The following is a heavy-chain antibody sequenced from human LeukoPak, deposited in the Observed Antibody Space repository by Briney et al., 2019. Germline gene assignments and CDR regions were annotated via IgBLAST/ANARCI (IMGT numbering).Heavy chain of an antibody. CDR3: ARGRIQLWSRDYYYGVDV. CDR2: INHSGST. V-gene: IGHV4-34*01. D-gene: IGHD5-18*01. J-gene: IGHJ6*02. CDR1: GGSFSGYY. Sequence: SETLSLTCAVYGGSFSGYYWSWIRQPPGKGLEWIGEINHSGSTNYNPSLKSRVTISVDTSKNQFSLKLSSVTAADTAVYYCARGRIQLWSRDYYYGVDVWGQGTTVTVSS.